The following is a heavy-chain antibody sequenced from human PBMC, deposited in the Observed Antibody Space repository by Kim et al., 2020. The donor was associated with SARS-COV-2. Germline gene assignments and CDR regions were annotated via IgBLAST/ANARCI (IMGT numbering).Heavy chain of an antibody. V-gene: IGHV4-34*01. D-gene: IGHD6-13*01. CDR1: GGSFSGHY. Sequence: SETLSLTCAVHGGSFSGHYWTWIRQSPGKGLEWIGEINHSGDTNYSPSLKTRVTISRDISINHFSLKLDSVTAADTAVYYCARRTAVGSIWAFDFWGQG. CDR3: ARRTAVGSIWAFDF. J-gene: IGHJ3*01. CDR2: INHSGDT.